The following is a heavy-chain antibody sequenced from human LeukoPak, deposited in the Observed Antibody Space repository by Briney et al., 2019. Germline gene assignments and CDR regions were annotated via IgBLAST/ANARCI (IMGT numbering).Heavy chain of an antibody. Sequence: PGGSLRLSCAASGFTVSSNYMSWVRQAPGKGLEWVSVIYSGGSTYYADSVKGRFTISRDNAKNSLYLQMNSLRAEDTAVYYCAIVPSSNYYYYYMDVWGKGTTVTISS. D-gene: IGHD2-2*01. CDR3: AIVPSSNYYYYYMDV. V-gene: IGHV3-53*01. CDR1: GFTVSSNY. J-gene: IGHJ6*03. CDR2: IYSGGST.